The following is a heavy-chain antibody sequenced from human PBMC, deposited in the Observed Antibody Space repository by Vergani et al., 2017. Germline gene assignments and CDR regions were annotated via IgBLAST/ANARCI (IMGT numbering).Heavy chain of an antibody. CDR1: GYTFTGYY. V-gene: IGHV1-2*02. CDR2: INPNSGGT. J-gene: IGHJ4*02. CDR3: ARGGRENTHFDY. D-gene: IGHD2/OR15-2a*01. Sequence: QVQLVQSGAEVKKPGASVKVSCKASGYTFTGYYMHWVRQAPGQGLEWMGWINPNSGGTNYAQKLQGRVTMTTDTSTSTAYMELRSLRSDDTAVYYCARGGRENTHFDYWGQGTLVTVSS.